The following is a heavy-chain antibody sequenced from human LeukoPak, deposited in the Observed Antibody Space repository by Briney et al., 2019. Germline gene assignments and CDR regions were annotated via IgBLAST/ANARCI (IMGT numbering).Heavy chain of an antibody. CDR1: GFTFTNYA. J-gene: IGHJ5*02. D-gene: IGHD2-2*01. CDR3: AYGGCSSTSCYPNWFDP. CDR2: ISASGGST. V-gene: IGHV3-23*01. Sequence: GGSLRLSCAASGFTFTNYAMSWVRQSPKKGLEWVSVISASGGSTNYADSVKGRFTISRDNSKNTLYLQMNSLRAEDTAVYYCAYGGCSSTSCYPNWFDPWGQGTLVTVSS.